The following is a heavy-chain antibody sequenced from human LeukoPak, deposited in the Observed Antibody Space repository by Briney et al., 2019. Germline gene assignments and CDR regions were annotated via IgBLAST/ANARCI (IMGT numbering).Heavy chain of an antibody. CDR3: ARDSRRFGELFDAFDI. V-gene: IGHV1-69*04. CDR1: GGTFSSYA. D-gene: IGHD3-10*01. CDR2: ITPILGIA. Sequence: SVKVSCKASGGTFSSYAISWVRQAPGQGVEWMGRITPILGIAIYAQKFQGRVTITANKSTSTAYMELSSLRSEDAAVYYCARDSRRFGELFDAFDIWGQGTMVTVSS. J-gene: IGHJ3*02.